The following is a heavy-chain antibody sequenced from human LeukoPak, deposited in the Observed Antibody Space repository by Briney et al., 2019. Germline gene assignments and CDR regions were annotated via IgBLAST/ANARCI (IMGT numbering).Heavy chain of an antibody. CDR1: GGSFSGYY. V-gene: IGHV4-34*01. Sequence: SETLSLTCAVYGGSFSGYYWSWIRQPPGKGLEWIGEINHSGSSNYNPSLKSRVTLSIDTSRNQFSLKLSSVTAADTAVYYCAREVALAGTQDYWGQGTLVTVSS. CDR2: INHSGSS. D-gene: IGHD6-19*01. J-gene: IGHJ4*02. CDR3: AREVALAGTQDY.